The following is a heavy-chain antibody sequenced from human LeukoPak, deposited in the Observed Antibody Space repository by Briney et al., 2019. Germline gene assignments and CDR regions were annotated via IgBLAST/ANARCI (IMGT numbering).Heavy chain of an antibody. D-gene: IGHD3-22*01. V-gene: IGHV4-39*07. CDR2: IYYSGST. Sequence: PSETLSLTCTVSGGSISSSSHYWGWIRQPPGKGLEWIGNIYYSGSTYYNPSLKSRVTISVDTSKNQFSLKLSSVTAADTAVYYCARDRDLSGITMINPYNWFDPWGQGTLVTVSS. CDR3: ARDRDLSGITMINPYNWFDP. CDR1: GGSISSSSHY. J-gene: IGHJ5*02.